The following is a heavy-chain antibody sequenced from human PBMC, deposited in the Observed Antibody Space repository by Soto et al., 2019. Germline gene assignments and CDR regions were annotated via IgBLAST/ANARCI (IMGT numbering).Heavy chain of an antibody. CDR2: IIPIFPTP. V-gene: IGHV1-69*12. J-gene: IGHJ6*02. CDR3: ARDKDRLQLGGNYYYIMDV. Sequence: QVQLVQSGAEVKKPGSSVKISCKASGGTFRTAAFSWVRQAPGQGLEWMGGIIPIFPTPDYAQKFQGRVTLPADXPXTXTXXAMPSLRSEDTAIYYCARDKDRLQLGGNYYYIMDVWGQGTTVTVSS. CDR1: GGTFRTAA. D-gene: IGHD1-1*01.